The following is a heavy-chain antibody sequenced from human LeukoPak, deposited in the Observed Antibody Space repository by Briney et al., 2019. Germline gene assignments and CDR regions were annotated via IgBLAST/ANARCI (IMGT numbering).Heavy chain of an antibody. CDR3: SRSLDY. V-gene: IGHV3-7*01. CDR1: GFPFSGFW. CDR2: INQDGTTQ. Sequence: GGSLRLSCVASGFPFSGFWMDWVRQAPGKGMEWVANINQDGTTQYFAPSVKGRFSISRDNAKNSLHLQMNSLRAEDTAVYYCSRSLDYLGQGALVTVSS. J-gene: IGHJ4*02.